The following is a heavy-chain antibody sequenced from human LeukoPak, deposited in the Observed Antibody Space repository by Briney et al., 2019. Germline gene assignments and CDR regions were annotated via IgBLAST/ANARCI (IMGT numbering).Heavy chain of an antibody. CDR2: INPNSGGT. Sequence: GASVKVSCKASGYTFTSYYMHWVRQAPGQGLEWMGWINPNSGGTNYAQKFQGRVTMARDTSISTAYMELSRLRSDDTAVYYCARIRNSSSSFDYWGQGTLATVSS. J-gene: IGHJ4*02. D-gene: IGHD6-6*01. CDR3: ARIRNSSSSFDY. CDR1: GYTFTSYY. V-gene: IGHV1-2*02.